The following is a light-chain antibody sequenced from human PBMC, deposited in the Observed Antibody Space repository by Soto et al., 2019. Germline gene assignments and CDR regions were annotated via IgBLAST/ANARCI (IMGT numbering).Light chain of an antibody. J-gene: IGLJ3*02. V-gene: IGLV4-69*01. CDR2: LNSDGSH. Sequence: QPVLTQSPSASASLGASIKLTCTLSSGHRSYAIAWHQQQPEKGPRYLMKLNSDGSHSKGDGIPDRFSGSSSGAERYLTISSLQSEDEADYYCQTWGTGTRGVFGGRTKLTVL. CDR3: QTWGTGTRGV. CDR1: SGHRSYA.